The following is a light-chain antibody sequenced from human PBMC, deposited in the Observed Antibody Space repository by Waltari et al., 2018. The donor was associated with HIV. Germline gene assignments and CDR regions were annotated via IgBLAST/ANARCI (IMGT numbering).Light chain of an antibody. CDR2: RND. J-gene: IGLJ2*01. V-gene: IGLV1-47*01. CDR1: SSTIGMNN. CDR3: ASRDDSLSVHVI. Sequence: QSVLSQPPSASASPGQWVTISCSGSSSTIGMNNLYLSQQFAGTALKILIYRNDQRPSGVPDRFSGSKSGTSASLVISGLRSEDEADYYCASRDDSLSVHVIFGGGTKLTVL.